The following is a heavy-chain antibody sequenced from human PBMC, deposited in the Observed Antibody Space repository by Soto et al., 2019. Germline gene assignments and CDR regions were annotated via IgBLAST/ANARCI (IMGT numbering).Heavy chain of an antibody. V-gene: IGHV6-1*01. D-gene: IGHD2-2*02. CDR3: AREDIVVVPAAIESYYYYYGMAV. CDR2: TYYRSKWYN. Sequence: SETLSLTCAISGDSVSSNSAAWNWIRQSPSRGLEWLGRTYYRSKWYNDYAVSVKSRITINPDTSKNQFSLQLNSVTPEDTAVYYCAREDIVVVPAAIESYYYYYGMAVWGQGTTVTVSS. J-gene: IGHJ6*02. CDR1: GDSVSSNSAA.